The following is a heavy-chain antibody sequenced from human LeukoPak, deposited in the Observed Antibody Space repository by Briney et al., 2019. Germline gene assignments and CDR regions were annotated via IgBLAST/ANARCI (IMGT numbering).Heavy chain of an antibody. D-gene: IGHD3-22*01. J-gene: IGHJ4*02. CDR3: AREGGYYYDSSGYYYSLASAY. V-gene: IGHV4-61*02. CDR1: GGSISSGSYY. CDR2: IYTSGST. Sequence: RPSETLSLTCTVSGGSISSGSYYWSWIRQPPGKGLEWIGRIYTSGSTNYNPSLKSRVTISVDTSKNQFSLTLSSVTAADTAVYYCAREGGYYYDSSGYYYSLASAYWGQGTLVTVSS.